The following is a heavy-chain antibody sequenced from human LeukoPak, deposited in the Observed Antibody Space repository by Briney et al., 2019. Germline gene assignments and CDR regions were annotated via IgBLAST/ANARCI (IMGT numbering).Heavy chain of an antibody. CDR3: ARLSGSYSYYMDV. D-gene: IGHD1-26*01. J-gene: IGHJ6*03. CDR1: GFSLSTGGMR. CDR2: IDWDDDK. Sequence: SGPALVKPTQTLTLTCTFSGFSLSTGGMRVSWIRQPPGKALEWLARIDWDDDKFYSTSLKTTLTISKDTSKNQVVLTMTNMDPVDTATYYCARLSGSYSYYMDVWGKGTTVTVSS. V-gene: IGHV2-70*04.